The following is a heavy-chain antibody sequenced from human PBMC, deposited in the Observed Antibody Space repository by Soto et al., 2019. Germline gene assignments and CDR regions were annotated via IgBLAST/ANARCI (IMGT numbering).Heavy chain of an antibody. CDR3: ATDVGYGDYVVWFDP. CDR1: GFTFNKAW. Sequence: PGGSLRLSCAASGFTFNKAWMSWVRQAPGKGLEWVGRIKSKPDSGTADYAAPVKGRFTISRDDSKNTLYLQMQSLKTEDTALYYCATDVGYGDYVVWFDPWGQGTLVTVSS. V-gene: IGHV3-15*01. CDR2: IKSKPDSGTA. J-gene: IGHJ5*02. D-gene: IGHD4-17*01.